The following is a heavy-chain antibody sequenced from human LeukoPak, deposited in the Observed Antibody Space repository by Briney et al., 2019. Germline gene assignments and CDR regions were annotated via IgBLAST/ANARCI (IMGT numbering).Heavy chain of an antibody. CDR2: IKSKTDGGTT. V-gene: IGHV3-15*01. J-gene: IGHJ4*02. CDR3: TTGDYDSSGYSSPYDY. Sequence: GGSLRLSCAASGFTFSNAWMSWVRQAPGKRLEWVGRIKSKTDGGTTDYAAPVKGRFTISRDDSKNTLYLQMNSLKTEDTAVYYCTTGDYDSSGYSSPYDYWGQGTLVTVSS. D-gene: IGHD3-22*01. CDR1: GFTFSNAW.